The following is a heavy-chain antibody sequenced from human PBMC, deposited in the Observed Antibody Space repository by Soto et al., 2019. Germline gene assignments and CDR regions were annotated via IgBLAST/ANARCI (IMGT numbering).Heavy chain of an antibody. V-gene: IGHV4-59*08. D-gene: IGHD6-13*01. J-gene: IGHJ4*02. Sequence: SETLALTCTVSGGSISSYYWSWIRQPPGKGLEWIGYIYYSGSTNYNPSLKSRVTISVDTSKNQFSLKLSSVTAADTAVYYCARQQVAAAGALDYWGQGTLVTVSS. CDR2: IYYSGST. CDR1: GGSISSYY. CDR3: ARQQVAAAGALDY.